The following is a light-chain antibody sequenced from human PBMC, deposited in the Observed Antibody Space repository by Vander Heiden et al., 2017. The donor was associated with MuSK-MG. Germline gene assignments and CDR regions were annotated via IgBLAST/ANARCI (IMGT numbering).Light chain of an antibody. Sequence: SYDLIQPPSVSVSPGQTASITCSGDKLGDRFAYWYQQKEGQSPRLVIYEDTKRPSGVPKRFSGSNSGNTATLTISGTQAVDDADYYCQAWDSNIVVFGTGTKVTVL. J-gene: IGLJ1*01. CDR3: QAWDSNIVV. CDR1: KLGDRF. V-gene: IGLV3-1*01. CDR2: EDT.